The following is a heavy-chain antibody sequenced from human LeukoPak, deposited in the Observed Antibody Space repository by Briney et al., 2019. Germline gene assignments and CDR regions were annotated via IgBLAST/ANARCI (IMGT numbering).Heavy chain of an antibody. Sequence: SETLSLTCTVSGGSISGYYWSWIRQPPGKGLEWIGEINHSGSTNYNPSLKSRVTISVDTSKNQFSLKLSSVTAADTAVYYCARGQGQLWFGELVWYFDLWGRGTLVTVSS. CDR3: ARGQGQLWFGELVWYFDL. CDR2: INHSGST. J-gene: IGHJ2*01. D-gene: IGHD3-10*01. V-gene: IGHV4-34*01. CDR1: GGSISGYY.